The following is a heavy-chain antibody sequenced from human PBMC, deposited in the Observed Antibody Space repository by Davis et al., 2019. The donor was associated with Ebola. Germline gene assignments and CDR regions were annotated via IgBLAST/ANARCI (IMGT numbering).Heavy chain of an antibody. CDR2: ISSSSSYI. CDR3: ASLRGVSSSPSWYFDY. J-gene: IGHJ4*02. Sequence: GESLKISCAASGFTFSSYSMNWVRQAPGKGLEWVSSISSSSSYIYYADSVKGRFTISRDNAKNSLYLQMNSLRAEDTAVYYCASLRGVSSSPSWYFDYWGQGTLVTVSS. V-gene: IGHV3-21*01. CDR1: GFTFSSYS. D-gene: IGHD6-6*01.